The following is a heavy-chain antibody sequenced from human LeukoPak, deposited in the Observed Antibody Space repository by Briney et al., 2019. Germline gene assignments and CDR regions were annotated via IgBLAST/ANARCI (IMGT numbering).Heavy chain of an antibody. Sequence: PGGSLRLSCAASGFTFSSYAMHWVRQAPGKGLEWVAVISYDGSNKYYADSVKGRFTISRDTSKNTLYLQLNSLRLEDTAVYYCAKGGYDYIEVAYFDFWGQGTLVTVSS. J-gene: IGHJ4*02. CDR3: AKGGYDYIEVAYFDF. D-gene: IGHD5-12*01. CDR1: GFTFSSYA. V-gene: IGHV3-30*07. CDR2: ISYDGSNK.